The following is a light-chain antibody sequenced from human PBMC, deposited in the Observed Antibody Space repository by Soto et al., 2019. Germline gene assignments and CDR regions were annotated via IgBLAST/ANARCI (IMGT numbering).Light chain of an antibody. Sequence: EILMTQSPATLSVSPGERATLSCRASQSISSELAWYQHKPGQGPRLLIYGASTRVTGIPARFSGSGSGTEFTLTISSLQSEDFAVYYCQQYNGGWTFGQGTKVEIK. CDR1: QSISSE. J-gene: IGKJ1*01. CDR2: GAS. V-gene: IGKV3-15*01. CDR3: QQYNGGWT.